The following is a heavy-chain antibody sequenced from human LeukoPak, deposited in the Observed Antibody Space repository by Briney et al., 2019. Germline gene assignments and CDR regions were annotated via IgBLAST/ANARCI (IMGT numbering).Heavy chain of an antibody. J-gene: IGHJ5*02. CDR3: IRLRDSSGWYAGFDP. D-gene: IGHD6-19*01. Sequence: GGSLRLSCAASGFTFSGSAMHWVRQASGKGLEWVGRIRSKANNYATAYAASVKGRFTISRDDSKNTAYLQMSSLKTEDTAVYYCIRLRDSSGWYAGFDPWGQGTLVSVSS. CDR2: IRSKANNYAT. V-gene: IGHV3-73*01. CDR1: GFTFSGSA.